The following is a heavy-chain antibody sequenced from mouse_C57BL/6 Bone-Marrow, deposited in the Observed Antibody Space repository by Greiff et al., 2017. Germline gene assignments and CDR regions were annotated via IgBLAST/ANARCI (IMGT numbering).Heavy chain of an antibody. D-gene: IGHD2-1*01. Sequence: VQLQQSGAELVKPGASVKLSCKASGFTFTSYWMHWVKQRPGRGLEWIGRIDPNSGGTKYNEKFKGKATLTEDTTSSTAYMQLSSLTSEDSAVYYCAHGNYFYWYFAVWGRGTTVTVSS. CDR1: GFTFTSYW. CDR3: AHGNYFYWYFAV. J-gene: IGHJ1*03. CDR2: IDPNSGGT. V-gene: IGHV1-72*01.